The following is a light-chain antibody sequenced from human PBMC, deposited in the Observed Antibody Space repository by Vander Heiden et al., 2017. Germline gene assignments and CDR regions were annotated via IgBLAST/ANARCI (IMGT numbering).Light chain of an antibody. J-gene: IGLJ2*01. CDR2: SNN. CDR3: AAWDDSLIGVV. Sequence: QSVLTQPPSASGTPGQRVSISCSGSRSNIGSNTVNWYQQLPGTAPKLLIYSNNQRPSGVPDRFSGSKSGTSASLAISGLQSEDEADYYCAAWDDSLIGVVFGGGTKLTVL. V-gene: IGLV1-44*01. CDR1: RSNIGSNT.